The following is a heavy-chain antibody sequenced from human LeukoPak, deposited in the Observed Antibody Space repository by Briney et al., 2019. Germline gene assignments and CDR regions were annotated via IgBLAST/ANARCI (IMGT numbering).Heavy chain of an antibody. J-gene: IGHJ6*03. CDR3: ARDLNGSTWPGYYYYYMDV. CDR1: GFTFTIFG. V-gene: IGHV3-48*01. CDR2: IDARSGIT. D-gene: IGHD6-13*01. Sequence: PGGSLRLSCATSGFTFTIFGINWVRQAPGKGPEWVSYIDARSGITYYADSVQGRFTISRDNAKESVFLQMNGLRVDDTAVYYCARDLNGSTWPGYYYYYMDVWGKGTTVTVSS.